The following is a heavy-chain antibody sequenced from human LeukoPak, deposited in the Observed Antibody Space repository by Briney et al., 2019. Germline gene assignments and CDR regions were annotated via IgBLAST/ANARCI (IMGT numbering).Heavy chain of an antibody. V-gene: IGHV4-34*01. Sequence: SETLSLTCADYGGSFSGYYWSWIRQPPGKGLEWVGEINHSGSTNYNPSLKSRVTISVDTSKNQFSLKLSSVTAADTAVYYCARVAPYIVVVVAATRVGAFDIWGQGTMVTVSS. CDR1: GGSFSGYY. D-gene: IGHD2-15*01. J-gene: IGHJ3*02. CDR2: INHSGST. CDR3: ARVAPYIVVVVAATRVGAFDI.